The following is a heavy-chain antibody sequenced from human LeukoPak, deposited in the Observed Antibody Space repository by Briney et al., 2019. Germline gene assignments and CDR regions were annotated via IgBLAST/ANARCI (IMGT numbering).Heavy chain of an antibody. CDR2: IYPGDSDT. V-gene: IGHV5-51*01. D-gene: IGHD2-2*02. Sequence: GESLKISCKGSGYSFTSYWIGWVRQMPGKGLVWMGIIYPGDSDTRYSPSFQGQVTISADKSISTAYLQWSSLKASDTAMYYCARGVVVVPAAIRGFWFDPWGQGTLVTVSS. CDR1: GYSFTSYW. J-gene: IGHJ5*02. CDR3: ARGVVVVPAAIRGFWFDP.